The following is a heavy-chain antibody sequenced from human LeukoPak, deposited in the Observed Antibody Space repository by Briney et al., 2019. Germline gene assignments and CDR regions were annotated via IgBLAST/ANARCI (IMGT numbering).Heavy chain of an antibody. V-gene: IGHV4-59*01. Sequence: PSETLSLTCTVSGGSISSYYWSWIRQPPGKGLEWIGYIYYSGSTNYNPSLKSRVTISVDTSKNQFSLKLSSVTAADTAVYYCARDRRGMAAAASRGWFDPWGQGTLVTVSS. CDR2: IYYSGST. J-gene: IGHJ5*02. D-gene: IGHD6-13*01. CDR3: ARDRRGMAAAASRGWFDP. CDR1: GGSISSYY.